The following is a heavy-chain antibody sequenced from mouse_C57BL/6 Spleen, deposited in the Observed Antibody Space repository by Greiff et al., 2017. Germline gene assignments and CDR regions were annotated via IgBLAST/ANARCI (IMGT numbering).Heavy chain of an antibody. CDR3: SRVHDYYGSSPWYFDV. CDR2: IHPNSGST. V-gene: IGHV1-64*01. J-gene: IGHJ1*03. D-gene: IGHD1-1*01. Sequence: QVQLQQPGAELVKPGASVKLSCKASGYTFTSYWMHWVKQRPGQGLEWIGMIHPNSGSTNYNEKFKSKATLTVDKSSSTAYMQLSSLTSEDSAVYDWSRVHDYYGSSPWYFDVWGTGTTVTVSS. CDR1: GYTFTSYW.